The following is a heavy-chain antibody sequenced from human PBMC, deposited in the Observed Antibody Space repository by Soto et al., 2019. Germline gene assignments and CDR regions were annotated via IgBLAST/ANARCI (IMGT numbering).Heavy chain of an antibody. Sequence: GESLKISCKGSGYSFNTYWIGWVRQMPGKGLEWMGIIYPADSDSRYSPSFQGQVTISADKSISTAYLPWSSLKASDNAMYYCARLRRGLVAGVDVWGQGTTVTVSS. CDR3: ARLRRGLVAGVDV. CDR1: GYSFNTYW. D-gene: IGHD3-16*01. CDR2: IYPADSDS. V-gene: IGHV5-51*01. J-gene: IGHJ6*02.